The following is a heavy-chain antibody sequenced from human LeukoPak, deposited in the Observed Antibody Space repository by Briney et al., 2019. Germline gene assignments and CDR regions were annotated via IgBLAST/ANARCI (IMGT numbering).Heavy chain of an antibody. CDR1: GFTFSDHY. Sequence: GGSLRLSCAASGFTFSDHYMDWVRQAPGRGLEWVGRSRNKARGYTTEYAASVKGRFTISRDDSKNSVFLQMNSLKNEDTAVYYCARAWAAGKHYVGYWGQGTLVTVSS. CDR2: SRNKARGYTT. V-gene: IGHV3-72*01. CDR3: ARAWAAGKHYVGY. J-gene: IGHJ4*02. D-gene: IGHD2-15*01.